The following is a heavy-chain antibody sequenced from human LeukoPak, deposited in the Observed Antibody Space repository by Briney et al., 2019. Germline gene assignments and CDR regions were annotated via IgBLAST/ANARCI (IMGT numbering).Heavy chain of an antibody. D-gene: IGHD3-22*01. J-gene: IGHJ4*02. CDR3: ARGSPYDSSGYYPAKYYFDY. Sequence: ASVKVSCKASGYTFTSYYMHWVRQAPGQGLEWMGIINPSGGSTSYAQKFQGRVTMTRDMSTSTVYMELSSLRSEDTAVYYCARGSPYDSSGYYPAKYYFDYWGQGTLVTVSS. CDR2: INPSGGST. CDR1: GYTFTSYY. V-gene: IGHV1-46*01.